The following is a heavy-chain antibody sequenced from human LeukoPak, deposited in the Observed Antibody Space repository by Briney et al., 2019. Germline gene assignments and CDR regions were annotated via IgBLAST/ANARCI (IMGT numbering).Heavy chain of an antibody. J-gene: IGHJ6*02. V-gene: IGHV3-66*01. Sequence: GFLRLSCAASGFIVSPNYMTWVRQAPRKGLEWVSIIYSDGSTYYADSVKGRFTISIDNSKNTLYLQMNSLGAEDTAVYYCARDRFNGMDVWGQGTTVTLSS. CDR2: IYSDGST. CDR1: GFIVSPNY. CDR3: ARDRFNGMDV. D-gene: IGHD3-3*01.